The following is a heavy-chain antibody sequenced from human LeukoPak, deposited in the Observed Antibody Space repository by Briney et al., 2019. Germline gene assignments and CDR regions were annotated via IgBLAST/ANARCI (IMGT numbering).Heavy chain of an antibody. CDR2: IYYSGST. CDR1: GGSISSSSYY. Sequence: PLETLSLTCIVSGGSISSSSYYWGWIRQPPGKGLEWIGSIYYSGSTYYNPSLKSRVTISVDTSKNQFSLKLSSVAAADTAVYYCARARNSGWYPDLGYWGQGTLVTVSS. V-gene: IGHV4-39*07. D-gene: IGHD6-19*01. CDR3: ARARNSGWYPDLGY. J-gene: IGHJ4*02.